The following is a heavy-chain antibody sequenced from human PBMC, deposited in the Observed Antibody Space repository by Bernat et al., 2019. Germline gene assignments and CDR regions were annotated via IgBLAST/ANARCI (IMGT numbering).Heavy chain of an antibody. CDR2: ISYDGIIK. Sequence: QVQLVESGGGVVQPGRSLRLSCGASGFTFSSYAMYWVRQAPGKGLEWVAVISYDGIIKYYADSVKGRFTISRDNAKSTLYLQMNSLRADDTAVYYCAGDPADSLTRNWFDPWGQGTLVTVSS. V-gene: IGHV3-30*07. J-gene: IGHJ5*02. D-gene: IGHD4-4*01. CDR3: AGDPADSLTRNWFDP. CDR1: GFTFSSYA.